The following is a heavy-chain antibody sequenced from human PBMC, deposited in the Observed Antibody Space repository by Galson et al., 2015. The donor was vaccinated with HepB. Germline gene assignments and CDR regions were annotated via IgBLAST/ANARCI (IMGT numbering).Heavy chain of an antibody. Sequence: SLRLSCAASGLTFDDYAMHWVRQAPGKGLEWVSGISWNSGSIGYADSVKGRFTISRDNAKNSLYLQMNSLRAEDTALYYCAKADCSGGSCYPYYYYYMDVWGKGTTVTVSS. J-gene: IGHJ6*03. V-gene: IGHV3-9*01. D-gene: IGHD2-15*01. CDR1: GLTFDDYA. CDR2: ISWNSGSI. CDR3: AKADCSGGSCYPYYYYYMDV.